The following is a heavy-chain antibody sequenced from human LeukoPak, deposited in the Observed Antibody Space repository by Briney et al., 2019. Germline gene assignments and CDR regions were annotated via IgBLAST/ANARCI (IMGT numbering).Heavy chain of an antibody. CDR1: GYTFTSYG. Sequence: ASVKVSCKASGYTFTSYGISWVRQAPGQGLEWMGWISAYNGNTIYAQKLQGRVTMTTDTSTSTAYMELRSLRSDDTAVYYCARDPISGSYHRGWFDPWGQGTLVTVSS. CDR2: ISAYNGNT. D-gene: IGHD1-26*01. J-gene: IGHJ5*02. CDR3: ARDPISGSYHRGWFDP. V-gene: IGHV1-18*01.